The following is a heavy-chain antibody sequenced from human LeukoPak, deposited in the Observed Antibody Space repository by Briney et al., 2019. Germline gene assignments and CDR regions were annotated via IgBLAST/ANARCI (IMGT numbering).Heavy chain of an antibody. D-gene: IGHD3-3*01. CDR2: INHSGST. V-gene: IGHV4-34*01. CDR3: ARGVTASYYDFWSGYYTHYYYYYMDV. CDR1: GGSISSYY. J-gene: IGHJ6*03. Sequence: PSETLSLTCTVSGGSISSYYWSWIRQPPGKGLEWIGEINHSGSTNYNPSLKSRVTISVDTSKNQFSLKLSSVTAADTAVYYCARGVTASYYDFWSGYYTHYYYYYMDVWGKGTTVTVSS.